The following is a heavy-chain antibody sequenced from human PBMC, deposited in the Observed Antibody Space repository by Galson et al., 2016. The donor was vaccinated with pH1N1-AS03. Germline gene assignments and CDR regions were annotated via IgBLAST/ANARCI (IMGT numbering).Heavy chain of an antibody. CDR2: IYPGDSDT. CDR3: ARQVRDGYNYYFDY. Sequence: QSGAEVKKPGESLKISCKTSGYILTSYWVAWVRHMPGKGLEWMGIIYPGDSDTRYSPSFQGQVTISADRSINTAYLQWSSLMASDTAIYYCARQVRDGYNYYFDYWGQGILVTVSS. D-gene: IGHD5-24*01. J-gene: IGHJ4*02. V-gene: IGHV5-51*01. CDR1: GYILTSYW.